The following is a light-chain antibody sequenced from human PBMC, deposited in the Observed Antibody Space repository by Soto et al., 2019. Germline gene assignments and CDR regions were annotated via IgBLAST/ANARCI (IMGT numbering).Light chain of an antibody. CDR2: DVS. CDR1: RSDVGGYNY. Sequence: QSALTQPASVSGSPGQSITISCTGTRSDVGGYNYVSWYQQHPGKAPKLMIYDVSNRPSGVSNRFSGSKSVNTASLTISGLQAEDEADYYCGSYTSSSTQVFGGGTKLTVL. V-gene: IGLV2-14*01. J-gene: IGLJ2*01. CDR3: GSYTSSSTQV.